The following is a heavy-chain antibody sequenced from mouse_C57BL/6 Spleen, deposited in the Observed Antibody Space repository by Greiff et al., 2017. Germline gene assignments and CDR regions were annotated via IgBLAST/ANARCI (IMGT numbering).Heavy chain of an antibody. V-gene: IGHV1-69*01. Sequence: VQLQQSGAELVMPGASVKLSCKASGYTFTSYWMHWVKQRPGQGLEWIGEIDPSDSYTNYNQKFKGKSTLTVDKSSSTAYMQLSSLTSEDSAVYYCARKKGWLLPYFDYWGQGTTLTVSS. CDR3: ARKKGWLLPYFDY. CDR2: IDPSDSYT. D-gene: IGHD2-3*01. J-gene: IGHJ2*01. CDR1: GYTFTSYW.